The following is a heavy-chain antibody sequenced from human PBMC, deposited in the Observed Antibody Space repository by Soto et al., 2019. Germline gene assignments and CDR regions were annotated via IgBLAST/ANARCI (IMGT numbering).Heavy chain of an antibody. CDR2: IYPDDADT. Sequence: LGESLKISYKASGYTFTNYWIAWVRQMSGKGLEWVGVIYPDDADTTYGPTFQGQVTISADKSLNTAYLQWSSLEVSDTAMYFCARSIYGTGGYYSDYWGQGTPVTVSS. J-gene: IGHJ4*02. CDR1: GYTFTNYW. CDR3: ARSIYGTGGYYSDY. V-gene: IGHV5-51*01. D-gene: IGHD3-10*01.